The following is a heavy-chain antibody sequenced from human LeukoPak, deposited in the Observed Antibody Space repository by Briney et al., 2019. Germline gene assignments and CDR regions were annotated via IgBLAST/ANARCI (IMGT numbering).Heavy chain of an antibody. CDR2: IKQDGSEK. CDR1: GFTFSSYW. J-gene: IGHJ4*02. Sequence: GGSLRLSCAASGFTFSSYWMSWVRQAPGKGLEWVANIKQDGSEKYYVDSVKGRFTISRDNAKNSLYLQMNSLRAEDTAVYYCASSDYGDYFDYWGRGTLVTVSS. V-gene: IGHV3-7*01. D-gene: IGHD4-17*01. CDR3: ASSDYGDYFDY.